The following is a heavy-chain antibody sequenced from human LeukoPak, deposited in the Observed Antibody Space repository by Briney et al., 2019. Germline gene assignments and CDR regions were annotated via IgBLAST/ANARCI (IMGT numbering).Heavy chain of an antibody. CDR3: ARDRLAVTTGTDY. J-gene: IGHJ4*02. CDR2: INTDGSST. V-gene: IGHV3-74*01. Sequence: GGSLRLSCAASGFIFSSYWMHWVRHAPGKGLAWVSRINTDGSSTSYADSVKGRFTISRDNAKNSLYLQMNSLRAEDTAVYYCARDRLAVTTGTDYWGQGTLVTVSS. CDR1: GFIFSSYW. D-gene: IGHD4-17*01.